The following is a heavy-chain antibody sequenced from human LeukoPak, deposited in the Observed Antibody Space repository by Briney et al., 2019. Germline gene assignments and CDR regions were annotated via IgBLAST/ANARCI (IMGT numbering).Heavy chain of an antibody. CDR3: ARGHRYCSSTSCDYFFDY. Sequence: ASVKVSCKASGYTFTSYDINWVRQATGQGLEWMGWMNPNSGNTSYAQKFQGRVTMTRNTSISTAYMELSSLRSEDTAVYYCARGHRYCSSTSCDYFFDYWGQGTLVTVSS. CDR2: MNPNSGNT. J-gene: IGHJ4*02. V-gene: IGHV1-8*01. CDR1: GYTFTSYD. D-gene: IGHD2-2*01.